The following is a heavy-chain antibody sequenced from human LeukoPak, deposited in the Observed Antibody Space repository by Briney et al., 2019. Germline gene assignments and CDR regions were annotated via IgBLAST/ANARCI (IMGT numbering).Heavy chain of an antibody. CDR3: AKEAVAGTEEGY. Sequence: GRSLRLSCAASGFTFDDYAMHWVRQAPGKGLEWVSGFSWNSGSIGYADSVKGRFTISRDNAKNSLYLQMNSLRAEDTALYYCAKEAVAGTEEGYWGQGTLVTVSS. J-gene: IGHJ4*02. CDR1: GFTFDDYA. V-gene: IGHV3-9*01. D-gene: IGHD6-19*01. CDR2: FSWNSGSI.